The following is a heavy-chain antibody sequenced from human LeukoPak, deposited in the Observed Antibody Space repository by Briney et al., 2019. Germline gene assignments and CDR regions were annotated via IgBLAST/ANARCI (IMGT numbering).Heavy chain of an antibody. J-gene: IGHJ4*02. CDR3: ARDPGAFPYFFDC. CDR2: IKEDGTAK. CDR1: GFTFSSSW. D-gene: IGHD4/OR15-4a*01. Sequence: PGGSLRLSCAASGFTFSSSWMAWVRQAPGKGLEWVGNIKEDGTAKNYVVSVRGRFTISRDNSKNTLYLQMNSLRVEDTAVYFCARDPGAFPYFFDCWGQGTLVTVSS. V-gene: IGHV3-7*03.